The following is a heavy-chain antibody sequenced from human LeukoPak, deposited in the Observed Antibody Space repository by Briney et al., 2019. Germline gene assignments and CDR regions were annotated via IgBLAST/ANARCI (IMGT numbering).Heavy chain of an antibody. V-gene: IGHV3-30*02. D-gene: IGHD2-21*01. J-gene: IGHJ4*02. Sequence: GGSLRLSCAASGFTFSSYGMHWVRQAPGKGLEWVAFIRYDGSNKYYADSVKGRFTISRDNSKNTLYLQMNSLKTEDTAVYYCTTDLDPEFPVDYWGQGTLVTVSS. CDR3: TTDLDPEFPVDY. CDR2: IRYDGSNK. CDR1: GFTFSSYG.